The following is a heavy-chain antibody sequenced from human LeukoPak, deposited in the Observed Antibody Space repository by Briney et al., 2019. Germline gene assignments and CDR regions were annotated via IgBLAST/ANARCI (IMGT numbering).Heavy chain of an antibody. V-gene: IGHV2-5*02. D-gene: IGHD3-10*01. CDR2: IYWDDAK. CDR1: GFSLSTSGVG. CDR3: AHRQSTMVRGDLYNWFDP. J-gene: IGHJ5*02. Sequence: SGPTLVNPTQTLTLTCTFSGFSLSTSGVGVGWIRQPPGKALEWLALIYWDDAKRYSPSLKSRLTITKDTSKNQVVLTMTNMDPVDTATYYCAHRQSTMVRGDLYNWFDPWGQGTLVTVSS.